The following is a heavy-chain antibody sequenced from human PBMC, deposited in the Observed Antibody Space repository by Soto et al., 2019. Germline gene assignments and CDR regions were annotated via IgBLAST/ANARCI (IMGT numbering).Heavy chain of an antibody. CDR1: GYTFTSYG. Sequence: GASVKVSCKASGYTFTSYGISWVRQAPGQGLEWMGWISAYNGNTNYAQKLQGRVTMTTDTSTSTAYMELRSLRSDDTAVYYCARDKGQLVPRGWFDPWGQGTLVTVSS. CDR3: ARDKGQLVPRGWFDP. V-gene: IGHV1-18*01. D-gene: IGHD6-13*01. CDR2: ISAYNGNT. J-gene: IGHJ5*02.